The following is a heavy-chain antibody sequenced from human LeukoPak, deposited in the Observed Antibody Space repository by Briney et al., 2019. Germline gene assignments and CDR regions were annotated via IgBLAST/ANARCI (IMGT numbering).Heavy chain of an antibody. CDR1: GFTFSTFE. CDR3: AREEVVENAFDI. Sequence: PGGSLRLSCAASGFTFSTFEMNWVRQAPGKGLEWVSYISGSGNSIYEDSVKGRFTISRDNAKNSLYLQMNSLRAEDTAVYYCAREEVVENAFDIWGQGTMVTVSS. D-gene: IGHD2-2*01. J-gene: IGHJ3*02. V-gene: IGHV3-48*03. CDR2: ISGSGNSI.